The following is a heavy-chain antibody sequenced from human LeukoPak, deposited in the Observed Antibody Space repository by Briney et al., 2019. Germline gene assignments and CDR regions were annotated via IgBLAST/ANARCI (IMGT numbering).Heavy chain of an antibody. J-gene: IGHJ3*02. CDR3: AKDRGYHYDSSGYYRMDAFDI. CDR1: GFTFSNYG. V-gene: IGHV3-30*02. Sequence: GGSLRLSCAASGFTFSNYGMHWVRQAPGKGLEWVAFIRYDEINKYHADSVKGRFTISRDSSKNTLYLQMNSLRAEDTAVYYCAKDRGYHYDSSGYYRMDAFDIWGQGTMVTVSS. D-gene: IGHD3-22*01. CDR2: IRYDEINK.